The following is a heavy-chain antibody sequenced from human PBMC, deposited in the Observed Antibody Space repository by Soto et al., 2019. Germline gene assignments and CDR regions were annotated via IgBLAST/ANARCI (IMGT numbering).Heavy chain of an antibody. CDR3: AVGEETGTPYFGN. CDR1: GFTFSSYS. J-gene: IGHJ4*02. CDR2: ISSSSSFI. V-gene: IGHV3-21*01. Sequence: EVQLLESGGGLVKPGGSPRLSCTASGFTFSSYSMNWVRRAPGKGLEWVSSISSSSSFIYSAGSVKGRFTISRDNAKNSLYLQMNSLRAEDTAVYYCAVGEETGTPYFGNWGQGTLVTVSS. D-gene: IGHD1-7*01.